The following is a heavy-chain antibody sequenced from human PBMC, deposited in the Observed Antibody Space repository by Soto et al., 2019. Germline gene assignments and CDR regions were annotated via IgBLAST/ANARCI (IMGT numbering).Heavy chain of an antibody. D-gene: IGHD3-22*01. Sequence: QLQLQESGSGLVKPSQTLCLTCAVSGGSISSGGYSWSWIRQPPGKGLEWIGYIYHSGSTYYNPSLKSRVTISVDRSKNQFSLKLSSVTAADTAVYYCARTIKYYYDSSGYYYWYFDLWGRGTLVTVSS. CDR1: GGSISSGGYS. J-gene: IGHJ2*01. CDR3: ARTIKYYYDSSGYYYWYFDL. CDR2: IYHSGST. V-gene: IGHV4-30-2*01.